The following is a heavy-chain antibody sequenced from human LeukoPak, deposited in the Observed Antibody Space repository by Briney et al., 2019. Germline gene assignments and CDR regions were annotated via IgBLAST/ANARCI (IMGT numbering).Heavy chain of an antibody. CDR2: INTGSNTI. D-gene: IGHD6-19*01. V-gene: IGHV3-48*04. Sequence: PGGSLRLSCAVSGFPFSSHNMDWVRQAPGKGLEWISYINTGSNTIYYADSVKGRFTISRDNAKNSLYLQMNSLRAEDTAVYYCARDRGLIAVAGQNYYYYGMDVWGQGTTVTVSS. CDR1: GFPFSSHN. J-gene: IGHJ6*02. CDR3: ARDRGLIAVAGQNYYYYGMDV.